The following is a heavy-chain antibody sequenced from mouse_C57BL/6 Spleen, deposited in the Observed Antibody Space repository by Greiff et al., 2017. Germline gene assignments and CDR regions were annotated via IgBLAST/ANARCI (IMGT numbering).Heavy chain of an antibody. CDR2: ISSGSSTI. V-gene: IGHV5-17*01. D-gene: IGHD2-4*01. CDR3: AMIYYDYGHWYFDV. Sequence: EVQVVESGGGLVKPGGSLKLSCAASGFTFSDYGMHWVRQAPEKGLEWVAYISSGSSTIYYADTVKGRFTISRDNAKNTLCLQMTSLRSEDTAMYYCAMIYYDYGHWYFDVWGTGTTVTVSS. CDR1: GFTFSDYG. J-gene: IGHJ1*03.